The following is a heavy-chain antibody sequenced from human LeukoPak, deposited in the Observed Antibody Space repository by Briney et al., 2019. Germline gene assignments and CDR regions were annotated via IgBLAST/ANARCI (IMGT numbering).Heavy chain of an antibody. Sequence: PSQTLSLTCTVSGGSLSSGDYYWSWIRQPPGKGLEWIGCIYYSGSTYYNPSLKSRVTISVDTSKNQFSLKLSSVTAADTAVYYCARDHEGYSSVHNQNWFDPWGQGTLVTVSS. D-gene: IGHD6-25*01. V-gene: IGHV4-30-4*08. J-gene: IGHJ5*02. CDR1: GGSLSSGDYY. CDR3: ARDHEGYSSVHNQNWFDP. CDR2: IYYSGST.